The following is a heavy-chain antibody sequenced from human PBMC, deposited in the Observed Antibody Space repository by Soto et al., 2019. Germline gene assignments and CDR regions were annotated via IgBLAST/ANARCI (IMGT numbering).Heavy chain of an antibody. J-gene: IGHJ4*02. V-gene: IGHV1-18*01. CDR1: GYTFTNYG. CDR3: ARALRITIFGVVPTPSSYFDY. Sequence: QVQLVQSGAEVKKPGASVKVSCKASGYTFTNYGISWVRQAPGQGLEWMGWISAYNGNTNYAQKRQGRVTMTTDTSTSTAYMELRSLRSDDTAVYYCARALRITIFGVVPTPSSYFDYWGQGTLVTVSS. D-gene: IGHD3-3*01. CDR2: ISAYNGNT.